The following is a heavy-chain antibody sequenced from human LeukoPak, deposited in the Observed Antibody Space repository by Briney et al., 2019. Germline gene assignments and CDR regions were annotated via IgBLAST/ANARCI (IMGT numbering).Heavy chain of an antibody. Sequence: SETLSLTCAVYGGSFSGYYWSWIRQPPGKGLEWIGEINHSGSTNYNPSLKSRVTISVDTSKNQFSLKLSSVTAADTAVYYCARTSPLRAGRQQLVKYYYYGMDVWGQGTTVTVSS. CDR2: INHSGST. D-gene: IGHD6-13*01. CDR3: ARTSPLRAGRQQLVKYYYYGMDV. J-gene: IGHJ6*02. CDR1: GGSFSGYY. V-gene: IGHV4-34*01.